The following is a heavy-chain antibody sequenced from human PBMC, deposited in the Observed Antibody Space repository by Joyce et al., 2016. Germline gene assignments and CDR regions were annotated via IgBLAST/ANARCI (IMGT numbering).Heavy chain of an antibody. V-gene: IGHV3-43*01. J-gene: IGHJ4*02. CDR1: GFTFKDYP. CDR2: ISRDGDIT. D-gene: IGHD5-18*01. Sequence: EVQLVESGGLVGQPGGSLRLSCATSGFTFKDYPMHWVHQPPGKGLEWVSLISRDGDITYYGDSVKGRFTISRDNSKNSLYLEINSLRLEDTALYFCAKENTNMVTFDSWGQGSLVTVSP. CDR3: AKENTNMVTFDS.